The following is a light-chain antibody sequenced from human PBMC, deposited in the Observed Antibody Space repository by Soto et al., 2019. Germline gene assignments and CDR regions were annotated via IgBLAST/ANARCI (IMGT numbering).Light chain of an antibody. CDR2: SNN. J-gene: IGLJ3*02. Sequence: QSVLTQPPSASGTPGQRVTISCSGSSSNIGSNAVSWYQQLPGTAPKVLIYSNNQRPSGVPDRFSGSKSGTSASLAISGLQFEDDADYYCATWDDSLNGWVFGGGTKVTVL. V-gene: IGLV1-44*01. CDR1: SSNIGSNA. CDR3: ATWDDSLNGWV.